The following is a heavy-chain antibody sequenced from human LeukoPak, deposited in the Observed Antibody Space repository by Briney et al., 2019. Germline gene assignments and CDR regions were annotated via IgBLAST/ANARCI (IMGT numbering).Heavy chain of an antibody. CDR3: VKDLRSDFMGVLSRYLSY. D-gene: IGHD2/OR15-2a*01. CDR2: ICRNGGST. CDR1: GFTFSSFA. Sequence: PGGSLRLSCSASGFTFSSFAMHWVRPAPGKGLEYDAAICRNGGSTYYADSVKGRFTISRDNSKNTLYLQMSSLRAEDTAVYLCVKDLRSDFMGVLSRYLSYWGQGTLVTVSS. V-gene: IGHV3-64D*09. J-gene: IGHJ4*02.